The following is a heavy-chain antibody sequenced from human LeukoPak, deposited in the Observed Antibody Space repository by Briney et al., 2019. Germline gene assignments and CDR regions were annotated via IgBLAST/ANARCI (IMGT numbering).Heavy chain of an antibody. CDR3: ARHYGSGMDYFDP. CDR1: SGSISSGSYY. CDR2: IYTSGNT. Sequence: SETLSLTCTVSSGSISSGSYYWSWIRQPAGKGLEWIGRIYTSGNTNYNPSLNSRVTISVDTSKNQCSLKLTSVTAADTAVYYCARHYGSGMDYFDPWGQGTLVTVSS. V-gene: IGHV4-61*02. D-gene: IGHD3-10*01. J-gene: IGHJ5*02.